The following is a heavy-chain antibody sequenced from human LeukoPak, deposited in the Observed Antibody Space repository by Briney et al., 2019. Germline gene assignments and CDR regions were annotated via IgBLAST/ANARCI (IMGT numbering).Heavy chain of an antibody. J-gene: IGHJ4*02. CDR3: AKHSRNGEENLDY. V-gene: IGHV3-23*01. D-gene: IGHD3-10*01. CDR1: GFTFCNYA. CDR2: ISHSGTTT. Sequence: GGSLRLSCAASGFTFCNYAISWVRQAPGKGLEWVSVISHSGTTTFYADSVRGRFTISRDNYNNTLYLQMNSLGAEDTAVYYCAKHSRNGEENLDYWGQGALVTVSS.